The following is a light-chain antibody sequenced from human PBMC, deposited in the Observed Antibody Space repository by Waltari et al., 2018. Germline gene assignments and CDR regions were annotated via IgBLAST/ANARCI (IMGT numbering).Light chain of an antibody. CDR2: DVA. CDR3: SSYTSSSTRV. Sequence: QSALTQPASVSGSPGQSISISCTGTSSDVGGYNFVSWYQQHPGKAPQLMIYDVATRPSGVSNRFSGSKSGNTASLTSSGLQAEDEADYYCSSYTSSSTRVFGTGTKVTVL. V-gene: IGLV2-14*03. CDR1: SSDVGGYNF. J-gene: IGLJ1*01.